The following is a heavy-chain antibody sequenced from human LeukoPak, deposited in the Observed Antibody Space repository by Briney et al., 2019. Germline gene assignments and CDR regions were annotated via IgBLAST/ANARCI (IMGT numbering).Heavy chain of an antibody. V-gene: IGHV3-33*01. D-gene: IGHD4-17*01. CDR2: IWYDGSNK. CDR3: ARDFQTIYGDYGYFDY. J-gene: IGHJ4*02. Sequence: PGGSLRLSCAASGFTFSSYGMHWVRQAPGKGRVGVAVIWYDGSNKYYADSVKGRFTISRDNSKNTLYLQMNSLRAEDTAVYYCARDFQTIYGDYGYFDYWGQGTLVTVSS. CDR1: GFTFSSYG.